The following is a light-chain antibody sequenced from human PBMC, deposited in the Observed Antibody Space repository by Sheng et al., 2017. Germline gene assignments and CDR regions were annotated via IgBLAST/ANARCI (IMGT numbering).Light chain of an antibody. CDR2: DAS. V-gene: IGKV1-8*01. CDR3: QQYYRYPPLT. CDR1: QGISSY. Sequence: AIRMTQSPSSLSASTGDRVTITCRASQGISSYLAWYQQKPGKAPKLLIYDASTLQSGVPSRFSGSGSGTDFTLTISRLQSEDFATYYCQQYYRYPPLTFGGGTEGGD. J-gene: IGKJ4*01.